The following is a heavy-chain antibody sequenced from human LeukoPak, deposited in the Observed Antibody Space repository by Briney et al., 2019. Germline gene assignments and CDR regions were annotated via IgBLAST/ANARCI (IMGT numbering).Heavy chain of an antibody. V-gene: IGHV3-21*01. Sequence: GGSLRLSCAASGFTLRTYSMNWVRQAPGKGLEWVSSISDGGTYKYYADSVKGRFTISRDSAKNSLYLQMNSLRAEDMAVYYCARSAPATAITDYWGQGTLVTVSS. CDR2: ISDGGTYK. CDR3: ARSAPATAITDY. CDR1: GFTLRTYS. J-gene: IGHJ4*02. D-gene: IGHD2-2*02.